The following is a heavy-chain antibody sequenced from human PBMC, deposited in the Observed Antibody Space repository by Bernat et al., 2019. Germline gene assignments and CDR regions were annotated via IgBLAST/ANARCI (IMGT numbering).Heavy chain of an antibody. V-gene: IGHV1-3*01. CDR3: ASRYCSSTSCHYYYYMDV. J-gene: IGHJ6*03. D-gene: IGHD2-2*01. CDR2: INAGNGNT. CDR1: GYTFTSYA. Sequence: QVQRVQSGAEVKKPGASVKVSCKASGYTFTSYAMHWVRQAPGQRLEWMGWINAGNGNTKYSQKFQGRVTITRDTSASTAYMELSSLRSEDTAVYYCASRYCSSTSCHYYYYMDVWGKGTTVTVSS.